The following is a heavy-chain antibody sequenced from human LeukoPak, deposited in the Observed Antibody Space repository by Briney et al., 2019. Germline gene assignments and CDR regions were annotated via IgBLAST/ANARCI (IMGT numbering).Heavy chain of an antibody. CDR2: INPNSGGT. CDR1: GYTCTGYY. Sequence: ASVKVSCKASGYTCTGYYMHWVRQAPGQGLEWMGWINPNSGGTNYAQKFQGRVTMTRDASISTAYLELSRLRSDDTAVYYCARDRSRQGFDPWGQGNLVTVSS. V-gene: IGHV1-2*02. CDR3: ARDRSRQGFDP. J-gene: IGHJ5*02.